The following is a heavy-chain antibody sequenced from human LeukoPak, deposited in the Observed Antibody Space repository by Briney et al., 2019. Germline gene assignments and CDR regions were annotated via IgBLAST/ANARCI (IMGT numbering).Heavy chain of an antibody. V-gene: IGHV4-30-4*08. CDR1: GGSISSDSYY. CDR3: SFWSGYRYYYYMDV. D-gene: IGHD3-3*01. CDR2: IYYSGST. Sequence: PSETLSLTCTVSGGSISSDSYYWGWIRQPPGKGLEWIGYIYYSGSTYYNPSLKSRVTISVDTSKNQFSLKLSSVTAADTAVYYRSFWSGYRYYYYMDVWGKGTTVTVSS. J-gene: IGHJ6*03.